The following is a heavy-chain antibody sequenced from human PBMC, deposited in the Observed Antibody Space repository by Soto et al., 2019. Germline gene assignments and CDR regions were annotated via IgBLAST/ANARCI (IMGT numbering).Heavy chain of an antibody. CDR2: ISAYNGNT. Sequence: QVQLVQSGAEVKKPGASVKVSCKASGYTFPSYGISWVRPAPGQGLEWMGWISAYNGNTNYAQKLQGRVTMTTDTSTSTAYMELRSLRSDDTAVYYCARGRTVTTWSTDYYFDYWGQGTLVTVSS. V-gene: IGHV1-18*04. CDR3: ARGRTVTTWSTDYYFDY. J-gene: IGHJ4*02. CDR1: GYTFPSYG. D-gene: IGHD4-17*01.